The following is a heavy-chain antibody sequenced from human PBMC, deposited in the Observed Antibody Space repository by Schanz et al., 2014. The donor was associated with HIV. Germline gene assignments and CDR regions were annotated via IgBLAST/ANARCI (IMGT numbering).Heavy chain of an antibody. Sequence: VHLVESGGGVVRPGRSLRLSCAASGFTFDSYGMHWVRQAPGKGLEWVSSISGSGVSTFYAGSVKGRFAISRDKSKNTLYLQMNSLRVEDTAVYYCAKMARSVAANTNFDYWGQGTLVTVSS. CDR3: AKMARSVAANTNFDY. CDR2: ISGSGVST. CDR1: GFTFDSYG. J-gene: IGHJ4*02. V-gene: IGHV3-23*04. D-gene: IGHD6-19*01.